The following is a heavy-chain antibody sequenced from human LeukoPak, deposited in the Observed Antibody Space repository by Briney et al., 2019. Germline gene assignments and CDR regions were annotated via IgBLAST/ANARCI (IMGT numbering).Heavy chain of an antibody. J-gene: IGHJ4*02. CDR2: IGGYNGNT. Sequence: GASVKVSCKASGYTFSSYGISWVRQAPGQGLEWMGWIGGYNGNTNYAQKLQGRVTMTEDTSTDTAYMELSSLRSEDTAVYYCATGVWFGELEGNWGQGTLVTVSS. CDR1: GYTFSSYG. D-gene: IGHD3-10*01. CDR3: ATGVWFGELEGN. V-gene: IGHV1-18*04.